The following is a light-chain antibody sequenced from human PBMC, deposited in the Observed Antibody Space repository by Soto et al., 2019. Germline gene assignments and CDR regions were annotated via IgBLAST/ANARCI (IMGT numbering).Light chain of an antibody. CDR3: QVWDSYTYV. CDR2: RDT. CDR1: NIGSKN. J-gene: IGLJ1*01. Sequence: SYELTQPLSVSVALGQTARITCGGGNIGSKNVHWYQQRPGQAPVLVIYRDTNRPSGIPERFSGSNSGNTATQTISRAQAGDEADYYCQVWDSYTYVFGTGTKVTVL. V-gene: IGLV3-9*01.